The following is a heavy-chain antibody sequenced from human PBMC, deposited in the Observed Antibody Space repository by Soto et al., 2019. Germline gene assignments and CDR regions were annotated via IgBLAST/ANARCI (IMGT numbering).Heavy chain of an antibody. V-gene: IGHV3-48*02. D-gene: IGHD3-9*01. J-gene: IGHJ4*02. CDR3: ARAAEILTGYYPYYFDY. CDR2: ISSSSSTI. Sequence: GGSLRLSCAASGFTFSSYSMNWVRQAPGKGLEWVSYISSSSSTIYYADSVKGRFTISRDNAKNSLYLQMNSLRDEDTAVYYCARAAEILTGYYPYYFDYWGQGTLVTVSS. CDR1: GFTFSSYS.